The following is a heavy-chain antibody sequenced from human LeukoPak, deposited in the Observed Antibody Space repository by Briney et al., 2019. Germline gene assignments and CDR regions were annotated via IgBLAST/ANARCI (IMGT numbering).Heavy chain of an antibody. J-gene: IGHJ4*02. CDR3: ARESSGYYLDY. CDR1: GFTFSSYA. V-gene: IGHV3-23*01. Sequence: GGSLRLSCAASGFTFSSYAMSWVRQAPGKGLEWVSALSGSGGSTYYADSVKGRFTISRDDSKNTLYLQMNSLRAEDTAVYYCARESSGYYLDYWGQGTLVTVSS. D-gene: IGHD6-25*01. CDR2: LSGSGGST.